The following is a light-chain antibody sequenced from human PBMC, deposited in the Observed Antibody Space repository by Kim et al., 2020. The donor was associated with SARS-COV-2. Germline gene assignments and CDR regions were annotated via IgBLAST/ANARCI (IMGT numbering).Light chain of an antibody. Sequence: QSALTQPASVSGSPGQSITISCTGTSSDVGGYDYVSWYQQHPGKAPKVMIYDVSNRPSGVSNRFSGSKSGNTASLTISGLQAEDEADYYCSSYTSSNICVFGGGTKVTVL. CDR3: SSYTSSNICV. CDR2: DVS. V-gene: IGLV2-14*03. J-gene: IGLJ6*01. CDR1: SSDVGGYDY.